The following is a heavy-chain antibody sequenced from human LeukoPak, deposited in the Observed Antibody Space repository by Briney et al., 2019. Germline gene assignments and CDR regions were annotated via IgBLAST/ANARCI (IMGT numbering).Heavy chain of an antibody. Sequence: SETLSLTCSVSGGSMRSYYWTWIRQPAGKGLEWIGRIYISGRTDYNPSLRSRVTMSIDTSRNQFSLELTSVTAADTAVYYCARGYLGFDPWGQGTLVTVSS. CDR3: ARGYLGFDP. CDR2: IYISGRT. CDR1: GGSMRSYY. V-gene: IGHV4-4*07. D-gene: IGHD1-26*01. J-gene: IGHJ5*02.